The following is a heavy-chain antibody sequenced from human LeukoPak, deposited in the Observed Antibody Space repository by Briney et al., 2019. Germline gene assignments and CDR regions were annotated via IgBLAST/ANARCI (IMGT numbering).Heavy chain of an antibody. CDR3: ARGRYCSSTSCWDMDV. CDR1: GGTFSSYA. V-gene: IGHV1-69*05. CDR2: IIPILGTA. D-gene: IGHD2-2*01. J-gene: IGHJ6*03. Sequence: ASVTVSCKASGGTFSSYAISWVRQAPGQGLEWMGGIIPILGTANYAQKFQGRVTITTDESTSTAYMELSSLRSEDTAVYYCARGRYCSSTSCWDMDVWGKGTTVTVSS.